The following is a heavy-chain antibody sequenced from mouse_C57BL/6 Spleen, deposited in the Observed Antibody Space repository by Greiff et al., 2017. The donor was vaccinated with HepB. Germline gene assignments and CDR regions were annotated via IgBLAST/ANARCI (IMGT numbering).Heavy chain of an antibody. CDR3: ARSRNWGGDFDY. V-gene: IGHV1-82*01. CDR1: GYAFSSSW. Sequence: QVQLKQSGPELVKPGASVKISCKASGYAFSSSWMNWVKQRPGKGLEWIGRIYPGDGDTNYNGKFKGKATLTADKSSSTAYMQLSSLTSEDSAVYFCARSRNWGGDFDYWGQGTTLTVSS. CDR2: IYPGDGDT. J-gene: IGHJ2*01. D-gene: IGHD4-1*01.